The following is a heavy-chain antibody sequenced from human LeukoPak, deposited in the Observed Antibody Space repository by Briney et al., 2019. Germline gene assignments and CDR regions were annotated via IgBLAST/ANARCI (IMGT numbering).Heavy chain of an antibody. CDR2: IYHSGST. Sequence: SETLSLTCAVSGGSISSSNWWSWVRQPPGKGLEWIGEIYHSGSTNYNPSLKSRVTISVDMSKNQFSLNLNSVTAADTAVYYCARIYDFWSGYSRPNNWFDPWGQGTLVTVSS. D-gene: IGHD3-3*01. CDR3: ARIYDFWSGYSRPNNWFDP. CDR1: GGSISSSNW. J-gene: IGHJ5*02. V-gene: IGHV4-4*02.